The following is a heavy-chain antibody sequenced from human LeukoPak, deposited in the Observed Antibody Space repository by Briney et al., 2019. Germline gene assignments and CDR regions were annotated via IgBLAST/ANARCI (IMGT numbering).Heavy chain of an antibody. Sequence: PSETLSLTCTVSGGSISSGSYYWSWIRQPAGKGLVWIGRIYTSGSTNYNPSLKSRVTISVDTSKNQFSLKLSSVTAADTAVYYCARRYCSSTSCYKGNAFDIWGQGTMVTVSS. CDR3: ARRYCSSTSCYKGNAFDI. D-gene: IGHD2-2*02. CDR2: IYTSGST. J-gene: IGHJ3*02. V-gene: IGHV4-61*02. CDR1: GGSISSGSYY.